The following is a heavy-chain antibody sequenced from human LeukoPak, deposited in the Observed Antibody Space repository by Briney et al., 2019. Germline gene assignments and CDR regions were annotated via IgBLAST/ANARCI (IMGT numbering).Heavy chain of an antibody. CDR2: ISAYNGNT. Sequence: GASVKVSCKASGYTFTSCGISWVRQAPGQGLEWMGWISAYNGNTNYAQKLQGRVTMTTDTSTSTAYMELRSLRSDDTAVYYCARDLRRYYYDSSGQFYYFDYWGQGTLVTVSS. J-gene: IGHJ4*02. D-gene: IGHD3-22*01. V-gene: IGHV1-18*01. CDR3: ARDLRRYYYDSSGQFYYFDY. CDR1: GYTFTSCG.